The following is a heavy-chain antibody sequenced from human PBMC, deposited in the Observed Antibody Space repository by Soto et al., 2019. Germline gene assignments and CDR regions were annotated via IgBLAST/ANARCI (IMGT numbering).Heavy chain of an antibody. CDR2: MNTNTGNT. CDR1: GYTFTEFD. CDR3: ARVVRFFGGHAGY. D-gene: IGHD3-3*01. V-gene: IGHV1-8*01. J-gene: IGHJ4*02. Sequence: QVLLVQSGADVKKPGASVKVSCKTSGYTFTEFDINWVRQAPGQGLEWMGWMNTNTGNTGYAQKFQGRVTMTRDTSISTVYMELRTLSSEDTPVYYCARVVRFFGGHAGYWGQGTLVTVSS.